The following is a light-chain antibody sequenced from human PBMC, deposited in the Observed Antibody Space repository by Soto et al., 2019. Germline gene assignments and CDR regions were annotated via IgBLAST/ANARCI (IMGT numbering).Light chain of an antibody. Sequence: QSALTQPASVSGSPGQSIAISCTGTNSDVGGYNYVSCYQQHPGKAPKLMIFEVNNRPSGVSNRFSGSKSGNTASLTISGLQAEDEADYYCTSFTSRKTGVFGGGTKLTVL. V-gene: IGLV2-14*01. CDR3: TSFTSRKTGV. CDR1: NSDVGGYNY. CDR2: EVN. J-gene: IGLJ3*02.